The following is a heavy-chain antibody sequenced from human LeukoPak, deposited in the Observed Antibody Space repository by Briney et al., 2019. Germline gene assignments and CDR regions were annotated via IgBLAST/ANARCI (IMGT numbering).Heavy chain of an antibody. CDR1: GHCLSSGHY. CDR3: ARDPRPRGGWFYFDY. D-gene: IGHD6-19*01. Sequence: SETLSLTCGVSGHCLSSGHYWNWVRPPPGKGLERSWDNYQSGITNYNPSLKSRVTMSVDKSKNEFSLKLDSVTAADTAVYYCARDPRPRGGWFYFDYWGQGILVTVSS. J-gene: IGHJ4*02. V-gene: IGHV4-4*02. CDR2: NYQSGIT.